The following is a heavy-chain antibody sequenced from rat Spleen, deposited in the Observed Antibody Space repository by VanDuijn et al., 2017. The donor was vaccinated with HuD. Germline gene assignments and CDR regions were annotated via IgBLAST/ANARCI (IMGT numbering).Heavy chain of an antibody. CDR2: IWGDGST. Sequence: QVQLKESGPGLVQPSQTLSLTCTVSGFSLTSYHVSWVRQPPGKGLEWMGVIWGDGSTAYNSALKSRLSISRDTSKSQVFLKMSSLKTEDTATYYCARVYYDGTLFDYWGQGVMVTVSS. CDR1: GFSLTSYH. V-gene: IGHV2-32*01. CDR3: ARVYYDGTLFDY. J-gene: IGHJ2*01. D-gene: IGHD1-12*02.